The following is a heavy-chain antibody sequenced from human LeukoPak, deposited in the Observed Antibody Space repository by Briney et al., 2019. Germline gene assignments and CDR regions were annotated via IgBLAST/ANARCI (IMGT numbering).Heavy chain of an antibody. CDR1: GGSISNYY. CDR2: IYYSGTT. V-gene: IGHV4-59*01. CDR3: ARGVYIAAAQYGY. D-gene: IGHD6-13*01. Sequence: SETLSLTCTVSGGSISNYYWSWIRQPPGKGLEWIGYIYYSGTTNYHPSLKSRVTISVDTSENQFSLTLNSVTAADTAVYYCARGVYIAAAQYGYWGQGTLVTVSS. J-gene: IGHJ4*02.